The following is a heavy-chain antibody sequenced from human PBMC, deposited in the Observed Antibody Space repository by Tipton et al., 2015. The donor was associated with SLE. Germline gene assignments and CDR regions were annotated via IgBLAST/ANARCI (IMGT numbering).Heavy chain of an antibody. Sequence: SLRLSCAASGFVFSSYWMHWVRQAPGKGLVWVARIKSDGSDTNYADSVRGRFTISRDNAKNTLYLQMNSLRAEDTAVYYCTRVRGQQLPADYWGQGPLVTVSS. CDR2: IKSDGSDT. D-gene: IGHD6-13*01. J-gene: IGHJ4*02. CDR3: TRVRGQQLPADY. V-gene: IGHV3-74*01. CDR1: GFVFSSYW.